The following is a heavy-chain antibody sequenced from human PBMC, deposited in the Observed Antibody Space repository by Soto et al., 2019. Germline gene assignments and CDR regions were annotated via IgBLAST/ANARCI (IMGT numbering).Heavy chain of an antibody. CDR1: GGSFSGYY. CDR3: ATNLGYSSGWYNWFDP. V-gene: IGHV4-34*01. D-gene: IGHD6-13*01. Sequence: QVQLQQWGAGLLKPSETLSLTCAVYGGSFSGYYWSWIRQPPGKGLEWIGEINHIGSTNYNPSLKSRVTISVDTSKNQFSLKLSSVTAADTAVYYCATNLGYSSGWYNWFDPWGQGTLFTVSS. J-gene: IGHJ5*02. CDR2: INHIGST.